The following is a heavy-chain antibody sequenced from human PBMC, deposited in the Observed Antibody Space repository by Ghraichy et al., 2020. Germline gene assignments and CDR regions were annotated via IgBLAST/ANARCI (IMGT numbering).Heavy chain of an antibody. V-gene: IGHV3-49*03. CDR3: TRDGPEHLIAVAGNYYGMDV. J-gene: IGHJ6*02. CDR2: IRSKAYGGTT. CDR1: GFTFGDYA. Sequence: GGSLRLSCTASGFTFGDYAMSWFRQAPGKGLEWVGFIRSKAYGGTTEYAASVKGRFTISRDDSKSIAYLQMNSLKTEDTAVYYCTRDGPEHLIAVAGNYYGMDVWGQGTTVTVSS. D-gene: IGHD6-19*01.